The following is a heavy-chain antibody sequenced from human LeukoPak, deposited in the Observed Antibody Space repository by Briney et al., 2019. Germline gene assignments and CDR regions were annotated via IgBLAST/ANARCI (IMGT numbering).Heavy chain of an antibody. CDR3: ARSQSAWAAPSFDV. D-gene: IGHD7-27*01. V-gene: IGHV4-34*01. J-gene: IGHJ3*01. Sequence: SETLSLTCSVYTGSLSGYSWSWIRQSPGKELEWIGEVHESRRTDYNPSLKSRVTISKDTSKKEFSLKLTSVTAADTAVYYCARSQSAWAAPSFDVWGQGTMVTVS. CDR2: VHESRRT. CDR1: TGSLSGYS.